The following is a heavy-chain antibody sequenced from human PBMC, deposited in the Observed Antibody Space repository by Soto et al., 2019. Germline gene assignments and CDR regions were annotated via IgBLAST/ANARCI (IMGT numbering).Heavy chain of an antibody. CDR3: ATKGVGDFWSGYYLDY. Sequence: GGSLRLSCAASGFTFSNYWMSWVRQAPGKGLEWVANIDQDGSEKYYVDSVKGRFTISRDNAKNSLYLQMNSLRAEDTAVYYCATKGVGDFWSGYYLDYWGPGTLVTVSS. CDR1: GFTFSNYW. J-gene: IGHJ4*02. D-gene: IGHD3-3*01. V-gene: IGHV3-7*01. CDR2: IDQDGSEK.